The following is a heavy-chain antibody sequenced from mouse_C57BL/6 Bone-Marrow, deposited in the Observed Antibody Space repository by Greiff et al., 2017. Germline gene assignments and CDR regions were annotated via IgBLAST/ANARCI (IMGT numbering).Heavy chain of an antibody. CDR2: IDPEDGDT. D-gene: IGHD2-4*01. CDR1: GFNIKDYY. Sequence: EVQLQQSGAELVRPGASVKLSCTASGFNIKDYYMHWVKQRPEQGLEWIGRIDPEDGDTEYAPKFQGKATMTADTSSNTAYLQLSSLTSEDTAVYYCTTKEIYYDYDVFAYWGQGTLVTVSA. CDR3: TTKEIYYDYDVFAY. J-gene: IGHJ3*01. V-gene: IGHV14-1*01.